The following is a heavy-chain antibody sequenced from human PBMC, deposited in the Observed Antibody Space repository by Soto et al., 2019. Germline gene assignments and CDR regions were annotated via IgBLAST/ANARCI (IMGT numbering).Heavy chain of an antibody. CDR3: ARDRSHSAGCDY. J-gene: IGHJ4*02. V-gene: IGHV3-30*03. D-gene: IGHD1-26*01. CDR1: GFTFSSYG. Sequence: GGSLRLSCAASGFTFSSYGMHWVRQAPGKGLEWVAVTSYDGSNKYYADSVKGRFTISRDNSKNTLYLQMNSLRAEDTAVYYCARDRSHSAGCDYWGQGTLVTVSS. CDR2: TSYDGSNK.